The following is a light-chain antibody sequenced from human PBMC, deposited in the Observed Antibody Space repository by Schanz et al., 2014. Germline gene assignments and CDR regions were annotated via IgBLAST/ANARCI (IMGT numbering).Light chain of an antibody. J-gene: IGLJ3*02. V-gene: IGLV2-8*01. CDR1: SSDVGAYNY. Sequence: QSALTQPPSASGSPGQSVTISCTGTSSDVGAYNYVSWYQQHPGKAPKLIISDVTRRPSGVPDRFSGFKSDNTASLTVSGLQAEDEADYYCSSYAGSINWVFGGGTKLTVV. CDR3: SSYAGSINWV. CDR2: DVT.